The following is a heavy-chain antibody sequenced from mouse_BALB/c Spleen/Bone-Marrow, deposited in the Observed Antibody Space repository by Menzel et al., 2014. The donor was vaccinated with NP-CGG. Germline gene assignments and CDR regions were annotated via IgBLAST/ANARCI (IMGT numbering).Heavy chain of an antibody. CDR1: GFNIKDYY. J-gene: IGHJ3*01. CDR3: ARGSSGPFVY. Sequence: EVQRVESGAELVRPGALVKLSCKASGFNIKDYYIHWVNQRPEQGLEWIGWITPENGNTIYDPKFQGKARTTADTSSNTAYFQLSSLTSEDTAVYYCARGSSGPFVYWGQGTLVTVSA. CDR2: ITPENGNT. D-gene: IGHD3-1*01. V-gene: IGHV14-1*02.